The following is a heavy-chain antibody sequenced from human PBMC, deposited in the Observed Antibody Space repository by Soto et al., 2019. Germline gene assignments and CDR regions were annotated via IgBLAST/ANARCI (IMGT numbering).Heavy chain of an antibody. Sequence: QLQLVQSGGEVKTPGASVKVSCTTSGYTFTSHGISWVRQAPGQGLEWMGRISTYTGKTDYAQKYKGRVTMTADTRTSTVYMEVRSLRSDDTAVYYCARLLTEGATYREDAFDMWGQGTKVTVSS. D-gene: IGHD1-26*01. CDR1: GYTFTSHG. J-gene: IGHJ3*02. CDR2: ISTYTGKT. CDR3: ARLLTEGATYREDAFDM. V-gene: IGHV1-18*01.